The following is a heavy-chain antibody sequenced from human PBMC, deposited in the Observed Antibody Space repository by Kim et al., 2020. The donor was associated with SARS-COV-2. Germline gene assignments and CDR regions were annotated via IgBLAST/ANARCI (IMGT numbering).Heavy chain of an antibody. Sequence: GGSLRLSCAASGFTVSSNYMSWVRQAPGKGLEWVSVIYSGGSTYYADSVKGRFTISRDNSKNTLYLQMNSLRAEDTAVYYCARDMYYDYVWGSYRPASFFHHSYGMDVWGQGTTVTVSS. CDR3: ARDMYYDYVWGSYRPASFFHHSYGMDV. CDR2: IYSGGST. CDR1: GFTVSSNY. D-gene: IGHD3-16*02. J-gene: IGHJ6*02. V-gene: IGHV3-66*02.